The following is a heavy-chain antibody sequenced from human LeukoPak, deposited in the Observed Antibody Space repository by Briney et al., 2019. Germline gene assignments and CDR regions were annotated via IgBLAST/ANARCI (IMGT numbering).Heavy chain of an antibody. Sequence: SETLSLTCTVSGGSISSYYWSWLRQPPGKGLEWIGYIYYSGSTNYNPSLKSRVTISVDTSKNQFSLKLSSVTAADTAVYYCARSPSYYDSSGYGVDIWGQGTMVTVSS. CDR1: GGSISSYY. CDR2: IYYSGST. D-gene: IGHD3-22*01. CDR3: ARSPSYYDSSGYGVDI. J-gene: IGHJ3*02. V-gene: IGHV4-59*01.